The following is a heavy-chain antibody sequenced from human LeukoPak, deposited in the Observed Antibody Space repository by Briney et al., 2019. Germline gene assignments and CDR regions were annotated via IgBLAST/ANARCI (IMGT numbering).Heavy chain of an antibody. D-gene: IGHD5-24*01. V-gene: IGHV4-38-2*01. Sequence: SETLSLTCAVSGYSISSGYYWGWIRQPPGKGLEWIGSIYHSGSTYYNPSLKSRVTISVDTSKNQFSLKLSSVTAADTAVYYCARVEPPNWFDAWGQGTLVTVSS. CDR3: ARVEPPNWFDA. CDR1: GYSISSGYY. CDR2: IYHSGST. J-gene: IGHJ5*02.